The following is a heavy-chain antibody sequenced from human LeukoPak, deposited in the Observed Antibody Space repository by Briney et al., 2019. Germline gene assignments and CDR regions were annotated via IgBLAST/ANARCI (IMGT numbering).Heavy chain of an antibody. CDR2: INPNSGGT. V-gene: IGHV1-2*02. Sequence: GASVKVSCKASGYTFTNYYIHWVRQAPGQGLEWMGWINPNSGGTNYAQHFQGRVTMTRDTSIRTVYMELSRLRSDDTAVYSCANTYGSGSYYKGGFDPWGQGTLVTVSS. CDR1: GYTFTNYY. CDR3: ANTYGSGSYYKGGFDP. J-gene: IGHJ5*02. D-gene: IGHD3-10*01.